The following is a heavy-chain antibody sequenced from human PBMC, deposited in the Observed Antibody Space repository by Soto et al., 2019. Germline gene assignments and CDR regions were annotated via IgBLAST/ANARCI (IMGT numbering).Heavy chain of an antibody. Sequence: XSVKVSCEASVYTFTSYYMHWVRQAPGQGLEWMGIINPSGGSTSYAQKFQGRVTMTRDTSTSTVYMELSSLRSEDTAVYYCARGGIAAAGTSYYGMDVWGQGTTVTVSS. CDR2: INPSGGST. J-gene: IGHJ6*02. CDR3: ARGGIAAAGTSYYGMDV. D-gene: IGHD6-13*01. V-gene: IGHV1-46*01. CDR1: VYTFTSYY.